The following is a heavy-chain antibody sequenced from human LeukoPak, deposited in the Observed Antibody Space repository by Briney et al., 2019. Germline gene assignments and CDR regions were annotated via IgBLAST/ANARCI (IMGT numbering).Heavy chain of an antibody. D-gene: IGHD6-13*01. J-gene: IGHJ4*02. Sequence: ASVKVSGKASGYSFTDYYMHWVRQAPGQGLEWMGSINPETGGTNYARKFQGRVTMTTDTTISTAYMQLSRLRSDDTAVYYCASGLNSRSSSCWGQGTRVTVSS. CDR2: INPETGGT. CDR1: GYSFTDYY. CDR3: ASGLNSRSSSC. V-gene: IGHV1-2*02.